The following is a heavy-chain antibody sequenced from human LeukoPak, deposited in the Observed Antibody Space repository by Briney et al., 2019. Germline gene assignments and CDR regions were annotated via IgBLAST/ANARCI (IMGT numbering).Heavy chain of an antibody. CDR1: GFTFSTYT. CDR2: IGSSGGGI. Sequence: GGSLRLSCAASGFTFSTYTMYWVRHPPGRRLEWVSIIGSSGGGIHYADSVKGRFTISRDNSKNALYLQMNSLRVEDTAVYYCAIDPNWGTHSWGQGVLVTVSS. CDR3: AIDPNWGTHS. J-gene: IGHJ4*02. D-gene: IGHD7-27*01. V-gene: IGHV3-23*01.